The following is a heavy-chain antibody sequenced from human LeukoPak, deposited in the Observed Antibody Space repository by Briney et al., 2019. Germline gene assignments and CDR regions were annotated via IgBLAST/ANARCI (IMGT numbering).Heavy chain of an antibody. CDR1: GGTLSSYA. CDR2: IIPIFGTA. V-gene: IGHV1-69*05. Sequence: SVKVSCKASGGTLSSYAISWVRQAPGQGLEWMGRIIPIFGTANYAQKFQGRVTITTDESTSTAYMELSSLRSEDTAVYYCGTRYYGSGAGYWGQGTLVTVSS. J-gene: IGHJ4*02. D-gene: IGHD3-10*01. CDR3: GTRYYGSGAGY.